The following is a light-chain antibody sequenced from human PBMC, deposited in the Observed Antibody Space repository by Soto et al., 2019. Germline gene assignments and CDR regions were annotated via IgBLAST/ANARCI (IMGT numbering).Light chain of an antibody. CDR3: QQRNNWPIT. V-gene: IGKV3-11*01. J-gene: IGKJ5*01. Sequence: EIVLPQSPATLSLSPGESSTLSCRASQSVSSYLAWYQQKPGQAPRLLIYDASNRATGIPVRFSGSGSGTDFTLTISSLEPEDFALYYCQQRNNWPITFGQGTRLEIK. CDR1: QSVSSY. CDR2: DAS.